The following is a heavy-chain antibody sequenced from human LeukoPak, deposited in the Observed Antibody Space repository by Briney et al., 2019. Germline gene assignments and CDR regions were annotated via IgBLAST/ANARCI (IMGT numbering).Heavy chain of an antibody. CDR1: GGSISSGGYP. CDR2: IYHSGST. D-gene: IGHD1-26*01. Sequence: SETLSLTCAVSGGSISSGGYPWSWIRQPPGKGLEWIGYIYHSGSTYYNPSLKSRVTISVDTSKNQFSLKLSSVTAADTAVYYCARDRSSRVGLDYWGQGTLVTVSS. V-gene: IGHV4-30-2*01. J-gene: IGHJ4*02. CDR3: ARDRSSRVGLDY.